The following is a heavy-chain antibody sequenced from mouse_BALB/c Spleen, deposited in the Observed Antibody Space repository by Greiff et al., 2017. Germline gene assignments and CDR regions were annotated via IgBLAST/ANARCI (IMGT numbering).Heavy chain of an antibody. Sequence: EVKVVESGGGLVKPGGSLKLSCAASGFAFSSYDMYWVRQTPEKRLEWVAYISSGGGSTYYPDTVKGRFTISRDNAKNTLYLQMRSLKSEDTSMYYCARPDGYYFDYWGQGTTLTVSS. V-gene: IGHV5-12-1*01. D-gene: IGHD2-3*01. CDR1: GFAFSSYD. J-gene: IGHJ2*01. CDR2: ISSGGGST. CDR3: ARPDGYYFDY.